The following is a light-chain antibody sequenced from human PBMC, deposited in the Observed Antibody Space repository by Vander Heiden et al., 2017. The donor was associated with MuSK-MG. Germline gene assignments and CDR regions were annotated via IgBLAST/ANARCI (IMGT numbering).Light chain of an antibody. CDR1: QGISNW. CDR3: QEDNSYLGT. V-gene: IGKV1D-12*01. J-gene: IGKJ5*01. CDR2: AAP. Sequence: DIQMTQSPSSVSASVGDRVTLTCRASQGISNWLAWYQQKPGKAPKLLIYAAPSLQSGVPSRFSGSGSGRDFTLTISSLQPEDFATYYCQEDNSYLGTFGQGTRLXIK.